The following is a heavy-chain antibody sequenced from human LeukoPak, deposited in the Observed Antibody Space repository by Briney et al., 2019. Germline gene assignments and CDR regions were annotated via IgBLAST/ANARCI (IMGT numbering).Heavy chain of an antibody. CDR2: IYYSGST. J-gene: IGHJ4*02. D-gene: IGHD5-18*01. Sequence: SETLSLTCAVYGGSFSSYYWSWIRQPPGKGLEWIGYIYYSGSTNYNPSLKSRVTISVDTSKNQFSLKLSSVTAADTAVYYCAGRGYSYEGSDYWGQGTLVTVSS. V-gene: IGHV4-59*01. CDR1: GGSFSSYY. CDR3: AGRGYSYEGSDY.